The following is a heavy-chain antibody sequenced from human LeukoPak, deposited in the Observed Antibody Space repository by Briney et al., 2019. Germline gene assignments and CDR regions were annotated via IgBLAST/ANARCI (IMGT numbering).Heavy chain of an antibody. CDR1: GYTFTNYD. J-gene: IGHJ5*02. D-gene: IGHD3-10*01. CDR2: ISAYNGNT. Sequence: ASVKVSCKASGYTFTNYDISWVRQAPGQGLEWMGWISAYNGNTNYAQKLQGRVTMTTDTSTSTAYMALRSLTSDDTAVYHCARAYGSGSYAWFDPWGQGTLVTVSS. V-gene: IGHV1-18*01. CDR3: ARAYGSGSYAWFDP.